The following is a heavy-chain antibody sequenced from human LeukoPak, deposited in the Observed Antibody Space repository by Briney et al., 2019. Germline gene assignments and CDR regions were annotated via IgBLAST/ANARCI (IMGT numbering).Heavy chain of an antibody. V-gene: IGHV4-34*01. Sequence: SETLSLTCAVYGGSFSGYCWSGIRQPPGKGLEWIGEINHSGSTNYNPSLKSRVTISVDTSKNQFSLKLSSVTAADTAVYYCARAKKPYSSSWYQPWGQGTLVTVSS. CDR2: INHSGST. D-gene: IGHD6-13*01. CDR3: ARAKKPYSSSWYQP. J-gene: IGHJ5*02. CDR1: GGSFSGYC.